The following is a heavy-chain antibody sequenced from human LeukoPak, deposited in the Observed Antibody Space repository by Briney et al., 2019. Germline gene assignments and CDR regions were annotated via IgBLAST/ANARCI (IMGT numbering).Heavy chain of an antibody. V-gene: IGHV4-34*01. CDR3: ARVHYYDRSWWFDP. CDR1: VGSFSGYY. J-gene: IGHJ5*02. D-gene: IGHD3-22*01. Sequence: SETLSLTCAVYVGSFSGYYWTWIRQPPGKGREWIGEINHSGIINYTPSLKSRVTISVDTSKNKFSLQLSSVTAADTAVYYCARVHYYDRSWWFDPWGRGTLVTVSS. CDR2: INHSGII.